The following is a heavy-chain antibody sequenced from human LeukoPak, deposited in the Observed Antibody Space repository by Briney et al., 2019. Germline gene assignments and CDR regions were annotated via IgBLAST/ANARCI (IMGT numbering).Heavy chain of an antibody. V-gene: IGHV3-30*04. Sequence: GGSLRLSCAASGFTFSSFGIHWVRQAPGKGLEWVAVISYDGSDKYYADSVKGRFTISRDNSKNTLYLQMNGLRFEHTVVYYWARSPVYGFMWGPIDYWGQGTLVTVSS. D-gene: IGHD2-8*01. J-gene: IGHJ4*02. CDR2: ISYDGSDK. CDR3: ARSPVYGFMWGPIDY. CDR1: GFTFSSFG.